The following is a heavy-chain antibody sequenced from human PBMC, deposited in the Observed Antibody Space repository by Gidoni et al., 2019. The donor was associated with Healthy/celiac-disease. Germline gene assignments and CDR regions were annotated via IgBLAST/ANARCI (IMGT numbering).Heavy chain of an antibody. CDR2: ISWNSGSI. J-gene: IGHJ4*02. CDR1: GFTFDDYA. CDR3: AKAQGYSSSSLVDY. Sequence: EVQLVESGGGLVQPGRSLRLSCAASGFTFDDYAMHWVRQAPGKGLEWVSGISWNSGSIGYADSVKGRFTISRDNAKNSLYLQMNSLRAEDTALYYCAKAQGYSSSSLVDYWGQGTLVTVYS. V-gene: IGHV3-9*01. D-gene: IGHD6-6*01.